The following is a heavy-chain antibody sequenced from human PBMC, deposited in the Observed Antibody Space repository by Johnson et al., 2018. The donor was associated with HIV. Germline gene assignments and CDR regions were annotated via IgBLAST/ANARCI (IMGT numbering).Heavy chain of an antibody. CDR2: ISWNSGSI. D-gene: IGHD1-26*01. V-gene: IGHV3-9*01. CDR3: ARDSDKWELRPGAFDI. CDR1: GFTFDDYA. Sequence: VQLVESGGGLVQPGRSLRLSCAASGFTFDDYAMHWVRQAPGKGLEWVSGISWNSGSIGYADSVKGRFTISRDNAKNTLYLQMNSLRAEDTAVYYCARDSDKWELRPGAFDIWGQGTMVTVSS. J-gene: IGHJ3*02.